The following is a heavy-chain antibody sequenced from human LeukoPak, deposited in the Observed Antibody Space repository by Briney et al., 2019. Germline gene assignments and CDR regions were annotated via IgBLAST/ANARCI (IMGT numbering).Heavy chain of an antibody. CDR2: INWNGGST. CDR3: ARRDIVVVPASILGAFDI. CDR1: GFTFDDYG. J-gene: IGHJ3*02. V-gene: IGHV3-20*04. D-gene: IGHD2-2*02. Sequence: GGSLRLSCAASGFTFDDYGMSWVRQAPGKGLEWVSGINWNGGSTGYADSVKGRFTISRDIAKNSLYLQMNSLRAEDTALYYCARRDIVVVPASILGAFDIWGQGTMVTVSS.